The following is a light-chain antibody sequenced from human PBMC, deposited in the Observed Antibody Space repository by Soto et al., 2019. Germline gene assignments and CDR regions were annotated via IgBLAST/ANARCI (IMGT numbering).Light chain of an antibody. CDR2: AAS. V-gene: IGKV1-27*01. CDR3: QKYNGAPPET. J-gene: IGKJ3*01. Sequence: DIQMTQSPSSLSATVGDRVTITCRASQDISNYLAWHQQKPGKVPKLLIYAASTWQPGVPSRFSGSGSGTDFTLTISSLQPEDVATYYCQKYNGAPPETFGPGTKVAIK. CDR1: QDISNY.